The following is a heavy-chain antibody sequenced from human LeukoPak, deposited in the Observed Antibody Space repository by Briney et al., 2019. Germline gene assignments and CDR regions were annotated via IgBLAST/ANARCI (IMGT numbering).Heavy chain of an antibody. Sequence: GGSLRLSCAASGFTFSYYSMNWDRQARGKGLEWISYSNTDGTITYADSVKGRLTISRDNAENSLYLQMNSLRDEDTAVYFCVRDRDYAFDFWGQGTMVTVSS. CDR3: VRDRDYAFDF. J-gene: IGHJ3*01. V-gene: IGHV3-48*02. CDR1: GFTFSYYS. CDR2: SNTDGTI.